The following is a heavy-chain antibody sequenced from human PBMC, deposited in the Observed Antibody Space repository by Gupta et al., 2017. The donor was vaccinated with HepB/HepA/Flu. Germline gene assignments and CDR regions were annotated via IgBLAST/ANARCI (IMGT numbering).Heavy chain of an antibody. CDR1: GFTFSNYA. CDR3: GSAIISPHASDI. D-gene: IGHD3-10*01. Sequence: EVQLLESGGGLVQPGGSLRLSCAASGFTFSNYAMTWVRQAPGKGLEWVSGIIGSGSSTYDADSVKGRFTISRDNSKNTLYLQMNSLRAEDTAVYYCGSAIISPHASDIWGPGTMVTVSS. CDR2: IIGSGSST. V-gene: IGHV3-23*05. J-gene: IGHJ3*02.